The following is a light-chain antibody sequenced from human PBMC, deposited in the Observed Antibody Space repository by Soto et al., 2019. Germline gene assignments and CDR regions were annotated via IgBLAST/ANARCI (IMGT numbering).Light chain of an antibody. Sequence: QSALTQPASVSGSPGQSITISCTGTSSDVGNGYDSVSWYQHHPGRAPKLIIYEVTIRPSGVSNRFSGSKSGNTASLTISGLQAEDEAYYYCSSYTTSAPYVFGSGTKLTVL. J-gene: IGLJ1*01. CDR3: SSYTTSAPYV. CDR2: EVT. CDR1: SSDVGNGYDS. V-gene: IGLV2-14*01.